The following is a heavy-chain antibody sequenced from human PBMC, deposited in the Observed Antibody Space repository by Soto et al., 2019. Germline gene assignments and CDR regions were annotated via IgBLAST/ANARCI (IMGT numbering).Heavy chain of an antibody. Sequence: QVQLVQSGAEVKKPGSSVKVSCKASGGTFSSYAISWVRQAPGQGLEWMGGIIPIFGTANYAQKFQGRVTITADESTSTGYMGLSSMRSEDTAVYYCARGPQLERFDAFDIWGQGTMVTVSS. V-gene: IGHV1-69*01. CDR3: ARGPQLERFDAFDI. CDR2: IIPIFGTA. D-gene: IGHD1-1*01. J-gene: IGHJ3*02. CDR1: GGTFSSYA.